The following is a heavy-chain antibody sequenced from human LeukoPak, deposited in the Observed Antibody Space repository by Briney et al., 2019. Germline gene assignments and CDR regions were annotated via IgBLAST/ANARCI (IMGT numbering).Heavy chain of an antibody. CDR3: ARSGGSSTGHWFDY. D-gene: IGHD1-26*01. V-gene: IGHV3-33*01. CDR1: GFTFSSYG. Sequence: PGRSLRLSCAASGFTFSSYGMHWVRQAPGKGLEGVAVIWYDGSNNYYADSVKGRFTISRDNSKNTLYLQMNSLRAEDTAVYYCARSGGSSTGHWFDYWGQGTLVTVSS. J-gene: IGHJ4*02. CDR2: IWYDGSNN.